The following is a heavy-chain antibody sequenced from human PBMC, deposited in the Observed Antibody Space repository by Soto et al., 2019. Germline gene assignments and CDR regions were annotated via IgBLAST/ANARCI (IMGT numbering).Heavy chain of an antibody. J-gene: IGHJ3*02. Sequence: VGSLRLSCASSVFTFSGSAMHCVRHSSGKWLEWVGRIRSKANSYATAYAASVKGRFTISRDDSKNTAYLQMNSLKTEDTAVYYCTSFDILTGYYKYDAFDIWGQGTIDRVSS. CDR3: TSFDILTGYYKYDAFDI. D-gene: IGHD3-9*01. CDR1: VFTFSGSA. CDR2: IRSKANSYAT. V-gene: IGHV3-73*01.